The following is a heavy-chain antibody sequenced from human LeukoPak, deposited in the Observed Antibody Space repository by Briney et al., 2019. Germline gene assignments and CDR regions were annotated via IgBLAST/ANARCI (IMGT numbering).Heavy chain of an antibody. V-gene: IGHV1-2*02. Sequence: ASVKVSCKASGYTFTGYYIHWVRQAPGQGLEWMGWINPHSGGTNYAQKSQGRVTMTRDTSISTAYMELSRLRSDDTAVYYCARTPTYYYDSSGYNNWFDPWGQGALVTVSS. J-gene: IGHJ5*02. CDR1: GYTFTGYY. D-gene: IGHD3-22*01. CDR3: ARTPTYYYDSSGYNNWFDP. CDR2: INPHSGGT.